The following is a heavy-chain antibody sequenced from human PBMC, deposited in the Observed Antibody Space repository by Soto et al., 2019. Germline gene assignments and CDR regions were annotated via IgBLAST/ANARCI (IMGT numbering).Heavy chain of an antibody. CDR1: SGSSSSSNW. Sequence: SETLSHTCAVSSGSSSSSNWWSWVRQPPGKGLEWIGEIYHSGSTNYNPSLKSRVTISVDKSKNQFSLKLSSVTAADTAVYYCARLSYIWGSYRYGFDYWGQGTLVTVSS. V-gene: IGHV4-4*02. D-gene: IGHD3-16*02. CDR2: IYHSGST. J-gene: IGHJ4*02. CDR3: ARLSYIWGSYRYGFDY.